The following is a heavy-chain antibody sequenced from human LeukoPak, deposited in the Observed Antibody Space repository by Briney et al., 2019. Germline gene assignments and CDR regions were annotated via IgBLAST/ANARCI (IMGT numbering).Heavy chain of an antibody. Sequence: SLTLSCAASGFTFDDYAMHWVRQAPGKGLEWVSGISWNSGSIGYADSVKGRFTISRDNAKNSLYLQMNSLRAEDMALYYCAKGTTDYYDSSGYPPYDYWGQGTLVTVSS. D-gene: IGHD3-22*01. CDR2: ISWNSGSI. CDR1: GFTFDDYA. J-gene: IGHJ4*02. CDR3: AKGTTDYYDSSGYPPYDY. V-gene: IGHV3-9*03.